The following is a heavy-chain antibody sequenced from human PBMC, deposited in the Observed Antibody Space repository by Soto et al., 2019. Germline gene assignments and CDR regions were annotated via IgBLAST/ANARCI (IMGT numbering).Heavy chain of an antibody. CDR1: GGSISSGDYY. CDR3: ASGRGDRSGTMDY. Sequence: QVQLQESGPGLVKPSQTLSLTCTVSGGSISSGDYYWSWIRQPPGKGVEWIGYIYYSGSTYYNPSHKRRVTISVDTSKHQFSLELSSVTAADTAVYFCASGRGDRSGTMDYWGPGTLVTVSS. D-gene: IGHD3-22*01. V-gene: IGHV4-30-4*01. CDR2: IYYSGST. J-gene: IGHJ4*02.